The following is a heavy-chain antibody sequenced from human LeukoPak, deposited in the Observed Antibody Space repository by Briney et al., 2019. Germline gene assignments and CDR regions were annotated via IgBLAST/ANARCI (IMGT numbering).Heavy chain of an antibody. D-gene: IGHD1-26*01. Sequence: GGSLRLSCAASGFTFSSYSMNWVRQAPGKGLEWVSSISGSSSYIYYADSVKGRFTISRDNAKNSLYLRMNSLRAEDTAVYYCARDPSGNDAFDIWGQGTMVTVSS. J-gene: IGHJ3*02. CDR1: GFTFSSYS. V-gene: IGHV3-21*04. CDR3: ARDPSGNDAFDI. CDR2: ISGSSSYI.